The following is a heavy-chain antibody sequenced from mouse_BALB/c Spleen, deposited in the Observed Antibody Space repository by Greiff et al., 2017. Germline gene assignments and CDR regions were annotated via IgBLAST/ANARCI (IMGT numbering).Heavy chain of an antibody. D-gene: IGHD2-3*01. J-gene: IGHJ2*01. Sequence: EVKLMESGGGLVQPGGSRKLSCAASGFTFSDYGMAWVRQAPGKGPEWVAFISNLAYSIYYADTVTGRFTISRENAKNTLYLEMSSLRSEDTAMYYCARSGLLPYYFDYWGQGTTLTVSS. V-gene: IGHV5-15*02. CDR3: ARSGLLPYYFDY. CDR2: ISNLAYSI. CDR1: GFTFSDYG.